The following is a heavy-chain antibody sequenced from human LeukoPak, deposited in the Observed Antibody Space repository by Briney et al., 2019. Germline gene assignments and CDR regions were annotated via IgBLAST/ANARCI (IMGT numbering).Heavy chain of an antibody. CDR2: ISSSSSYI. J-gene: IGHJ4*02. CDR3: ARGGPHDYSDYCFDY. Sequence: GRSLRLSCAASGFTFSSYGMNWVRQAPGKGLEWVSSISSSSSYIYYAESVRGRFTISRDNAKNSLYLQMNSLRAEDTAVYYCARGGPHDYSDYCFDYWGQGTLVTVSS. V-gene: IGHV3-21*01. D-gene: IGHD4-11*01. CDR1: GFTFSSYG.